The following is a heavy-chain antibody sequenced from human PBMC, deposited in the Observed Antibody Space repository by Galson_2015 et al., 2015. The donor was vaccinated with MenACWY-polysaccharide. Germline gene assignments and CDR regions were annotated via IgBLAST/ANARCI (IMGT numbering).Heavy chain of an antibody. CDR1: GFTFSSHW. D-gene: IGHD2-2*01. J-gene: IGHJ4*02. CDR3: ARDRVDVPVIEAHTILDY. V-gene: IGHV3-74*01. CDR2: INSDASII. Sequence: SLRLSCAASGFTFSSHWMHWVRQAPGEGRVWVSRINSDASIINYADTVKGRFTISRDKAKNTLDLEMNSLRAEDTAIYFCARDRVDVPVIEAHTILDYWGQGVLVTVSS.